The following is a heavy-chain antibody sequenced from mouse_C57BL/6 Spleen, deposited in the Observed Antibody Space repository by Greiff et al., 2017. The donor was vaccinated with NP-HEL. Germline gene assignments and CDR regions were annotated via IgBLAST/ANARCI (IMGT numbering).Heavy chain of an antibody. D-gene: IGHD2-5*01. CDR3: AINSNYVPGY. CDR2: IDPSDSYT. CDR1: GYTFTSYW. J-gene: IGHJ2*01. V-gene: IGHV1-50*01. Sequence: QVQLQQPGAELVKPGASVKLSCKASGYTFTSYWMQWVKQRPGQGLEWIGEIDPSDSYTNYNQKFKGKATLTVDTSSSTAYMQLSSLTSEDSAVYYCAINSNYVPGYWGQGTTLTVSS.